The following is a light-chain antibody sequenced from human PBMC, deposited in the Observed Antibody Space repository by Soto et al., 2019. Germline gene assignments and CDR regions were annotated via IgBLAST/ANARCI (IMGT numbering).Light chain of an antibody. CDR3: QKYNNWPLA. CDR2: DAS. Sequence: IVMTQSPATLSVSPGERATLSCRASQSVTSHLAWYHQKPGQAPRLLIYDASTRATGVPPRFSGSGSGTEFTLTISRLQSEDSGVFYCQKYNNWPLAFGQGTKVEIK. CDR1: QSVTSH. V-gene: IGKV3-15*01. J-gene: IGKJ1*01.